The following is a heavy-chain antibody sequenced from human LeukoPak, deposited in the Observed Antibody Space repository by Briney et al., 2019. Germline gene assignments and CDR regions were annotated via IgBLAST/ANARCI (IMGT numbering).Heavy chain of an antibody. Sequence: GGSLRLSCAASGFTFSSFDMHWVRQAPGKGLERVAVMWYDGSNRYYADSVRGRFTISRDNSRDTLSLHMNSLSAEDTAVYYCAKDGAKRYHYWSAYYNERGDSTHHYYMDFWGKGTTVTVSS. D-gene: IGHD3-3*02. CDR3: AKDGAKRYHYWSAYYNERGDSTHHYYMDF. CDR2: MWYDGSNR. V-gene: IGHV3-33*06. CDR1: GFTFSSFD. J-gene: IGHJ6*03.